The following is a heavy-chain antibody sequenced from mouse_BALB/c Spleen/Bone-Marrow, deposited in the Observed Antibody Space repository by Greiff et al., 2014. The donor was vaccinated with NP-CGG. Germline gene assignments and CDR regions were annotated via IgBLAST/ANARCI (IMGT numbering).Heavy chain of an antibody. D-gene: IGHD2-4*01. CDR1: GYTFTDYN. J-gene: IGHJ3*01. CDR2: IYPYNGNT. V-gene: IGHV1S29*02. CDR3: ARGVYYDYDVWFAN. Sequence: SGPELVKPGASVKISCKASGYTFTDYNMHWVEQNHGKSLEWIGYIYPYNGNTGYNQKFKSKATLTVDNSSSTAYMELRSLTSEDSAVYYCARGVYYDYDVWFANWGQGTLVTVSA.